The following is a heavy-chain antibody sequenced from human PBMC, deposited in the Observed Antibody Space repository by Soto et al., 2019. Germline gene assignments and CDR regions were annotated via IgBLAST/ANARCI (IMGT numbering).Heavy chain of an antibody. D-gene: IGHD6-13*01. Sequence: SETLSLTCTVSGGSVSSGDYYWSWIRQPPGKGLEWIGYIYYSGSTYCNPSLKSRVTISVDTSKNQFSLKLSSVTAADTAVYYCASSAGTPIFDYWGQGTLVTVSS. J-gene: IGHJ4*02. CDR2: IYYSGST. CDR1: GGSVSSGDYY. V-gene: IGHV4-30-4*01. CDR3: ASSAGTPIFDY.